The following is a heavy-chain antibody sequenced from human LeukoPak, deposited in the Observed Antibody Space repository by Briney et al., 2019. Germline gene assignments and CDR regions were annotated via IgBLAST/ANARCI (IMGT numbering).Heavy chain of an antibody. V-gene: IGHV3-64*01. CDR2: ISSNGGST. D-gene: IGHD7-27*01. Sequence: PGGSLRLSCAASGFTFSSYAMHWVRQAPGKGLEYVSAISSNGGSTYYANSVKGRFTISRDNSKNTLYLQMGSLRAEDMAVYYCARGIWAFYYGMDVWGQGTTVTVSS. J-gene: IGHJ6*02. CDR1: GFTFSSYA. CDR3: ARGIWAFYYGMDV.